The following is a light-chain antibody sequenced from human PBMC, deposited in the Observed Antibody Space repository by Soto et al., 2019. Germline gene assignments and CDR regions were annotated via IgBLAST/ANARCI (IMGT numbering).Light chain of an antibody. J-gene: IGKJ4*01. CDR2: SAS. CDR3: QESYSTPPA. CDR1: QTIGQY. V-gene: IGKV1-39*01. Sequence: DIRMTQSPSSLSASVADTVTMTCRAGQTIGQYVSWYRQKPGKAPDLLIYSASTLQRGVPSRFRGSGSETVFTLTINGLQPEDFGTYYCQESYSTPPAFGGGTKVDIK.